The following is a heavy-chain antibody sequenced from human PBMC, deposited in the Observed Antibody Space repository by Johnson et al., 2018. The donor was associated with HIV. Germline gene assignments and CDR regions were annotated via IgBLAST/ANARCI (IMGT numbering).Heavy chain of an antibody. V-gene: IGHV3-74*02. CDR1: GFTVSSNE. CDR3: LGI. CDR2: IYSDGSDT. J-gene: IGHJ3*02. Sequence: VQLVESRGVLVQPGGSLRLSCAASGFTVSSNEMSWVRQAPGKGLVWVARIYSDGSDTKYADSVKGRFTISRDNAKNSLYLQMNSLRAGDTAVYYCLGIWGQGTMVTVSS.